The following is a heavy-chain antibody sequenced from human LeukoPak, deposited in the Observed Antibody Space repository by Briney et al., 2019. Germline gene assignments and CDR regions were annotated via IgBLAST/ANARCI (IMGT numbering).Heavy chain of an antibody. D-gene: IGHD2-2*01. CDR2: IYPGDSDT. CDR1: GYSFTSYW. J-gene: IGHJ4*02. Sequence: GGSLKISRKGSGYSFTSYWIGWVRQMPGKGLEWMGIIYPGDSDTRYSPSFQGQVTISADKSISTAYLQWSSLKASDTAMYYCATPYPREYCSTSTYYFNYWGQGTLVTVSS. V-gene: IGHV5-51*01. CDR3: ATPYPREYCSTSTYYFNY.